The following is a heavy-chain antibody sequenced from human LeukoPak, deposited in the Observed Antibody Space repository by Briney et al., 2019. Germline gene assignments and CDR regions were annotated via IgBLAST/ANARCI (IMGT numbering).Heavy chain of an antibody. V-gene: IGHV1-18*01. Sequence: ASVKVSCKASGYTFTTYGINWVRQAPGQGLEWMGWISVYNGNTNYAENLQDRVTMTTDTSKSTAYIELRSLRSDDTAVYYCARDMGGYYNYYYYGMDVWGQGTTVTVSS. CDR1: GYTFTTYG. D-gene: IGHD3-3*01. CDR2: ISVYNGNT. CDR3: ARDMGGYYNYYYYGMDV. J-gene: IGHJ6*02.